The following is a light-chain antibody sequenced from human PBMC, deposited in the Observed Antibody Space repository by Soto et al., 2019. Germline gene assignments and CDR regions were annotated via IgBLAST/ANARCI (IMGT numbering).Light chain of an antibody. V-gene: IGKV1-8*01. CDR1: QDIGTY. CDR3: QKYNDNSRT. CDR2: DAS. J-gene: IGKJ1*01. Sequence: AIRMTQSPSSFSASTGDRVSITCRATQDIGTYLAWYQQIPGKAPKLLIYDASTLQTGVPSRFSGSGSGTEFTLTINGLQPDDFATYYCQKYNDNSRTFGQGTKVDIK.